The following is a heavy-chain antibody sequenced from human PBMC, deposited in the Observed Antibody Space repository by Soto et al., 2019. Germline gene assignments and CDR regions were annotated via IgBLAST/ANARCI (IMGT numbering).Heavy chain of an antibody. V-gene: IGHV1-18*01. D-gene: IGHD3-22*01. Sequence: GASVKVSCKASGYTFTSYGISWVRQAPGQGLEWMGWISAYNGNTNYAQKLQGRVTMTTDTSTSTAYMELRSLRSDDTAVYYCARSRVIVVATMTWCYFDYWGQGTLVTVS. J-gene: IGHJ4*02. CDR2: ISAYNGNT. CDR1: GYTFTSYG. CDR3: ARSRVIVVATMTWCYFDY.